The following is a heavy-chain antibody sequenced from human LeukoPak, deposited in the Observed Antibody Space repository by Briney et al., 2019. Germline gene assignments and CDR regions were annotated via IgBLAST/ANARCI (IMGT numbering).Heavy chain of an antibody. D-gene: IGHD3-10*01. CDR1: GFTFDSYS. Sequence: TGGSLRLSCAASGFTFDSYSMNWVRRAPGKGLEWVSYISSSSGTIYYADSVKGRFTISRDNAKNSLYLQMNSLRDEDTAVYYCARDSHSMVRGVTTFDYWGQGTPVTVSS. CDR2: ISSSSGTI. CDR3: ARDSHSMVRGVTTFDY. V-gene: IGHV3-48*02. J-gene: IGHJ4*02.